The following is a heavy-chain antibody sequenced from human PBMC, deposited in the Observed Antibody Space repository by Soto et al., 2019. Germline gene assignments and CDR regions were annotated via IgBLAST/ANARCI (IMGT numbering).Heavy chain of an antibody. Sequence: PSETLSLTCTVSGGSVSSGSYYWSWIRQPPGKGLEWIGYIYYSGSTYYNPSLKSRVTISVDTSKNQFSLKLSSVTAADTAVYYCARSAAAGAFDYWGQGTLVTVSS. D-gene: IGHD6-13*01. CDR1: GGSVSSGSYY. J-gene: IGHJ4*02. CDR3: ARSAAAGAFDY. V-gene: IGHV4-30-4*01. CDR2: IYYSGST.